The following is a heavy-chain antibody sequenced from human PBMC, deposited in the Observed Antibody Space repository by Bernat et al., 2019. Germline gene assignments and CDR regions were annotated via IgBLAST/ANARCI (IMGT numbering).Heavy chain of an antibody. CDR3: GGSYRSALY. CDR1: GFTFSSYG. J-gene: IGHJ4*02. V-gene: IGHV3-30*03. Sequence: QVQLVESGGGVVQPGRSLRLSCAASGFTFSSYGMHWVRQAPGKGLEWVAVISYDGSNKYYADFVKGRFTISRDNSKNTLYLQMNSLRAEDTAVYYCGGSYRSALYWGQGTLVTVSS. CDR2: ISYDGSNK. D-gene: IGHD3-16*02.